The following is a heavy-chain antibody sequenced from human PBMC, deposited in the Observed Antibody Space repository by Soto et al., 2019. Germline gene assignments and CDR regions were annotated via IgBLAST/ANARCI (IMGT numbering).Heavy chain of an antibody. CDR1: GFTFSTYW. CDR2: MDQDGSET. V-gene: IGHV3-7*04. Sequence: EVQLVESGGGLVQPGGSLRLSCAASGFTFSTYWMTWVRQPPGKGLEWVANMDQDGSETYYVDSVRGRFTVSRDNAKNSLYLQVNSLRVEDTAVYYCARGGSGTYLLDYWGQGTLVTVSS. J-gene: IGHJ4*02. CDR3: ARGGSGTYLLDY. D-gene: IGHD3-10*01.